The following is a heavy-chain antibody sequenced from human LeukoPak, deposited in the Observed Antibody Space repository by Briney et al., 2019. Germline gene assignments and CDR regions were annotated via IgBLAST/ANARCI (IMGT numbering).Heavy chain of an antibody. V-gene: IGHV4-31*03. CDR2: IYYSGST. J-gene: IGHJ4*01. CDR3: VRSRTWGTTVDY. CDR1: GESLSSGAYY. Sequence: SQTLSLTCTVSGESLSSGAYYWSWIRQHPGKGLEWIGYIYYSGSTYYNPPLKSRLTISIDTSKNQFSLRLSSVTAADTSVYYCVRSRTWGTTVDYWGHGTLVTVSS. D-gene: IGHD4-17*01.